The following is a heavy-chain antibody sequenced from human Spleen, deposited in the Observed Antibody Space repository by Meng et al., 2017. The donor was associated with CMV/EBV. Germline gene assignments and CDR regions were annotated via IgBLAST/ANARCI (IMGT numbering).Heavy chain of an antibody. V-gene: IGHV3-74*01. CDR3: ARDPLRGLFDY. CDR2: INSDGSST. Sequence: CAVSGFTFSNAWMNWVRLAPGEGLVWVSRINSDGSSTSYADSVKGRFTISRDNAKNTLYLQMNSLRAEDTAVYYCARDPLRGLFDYWGQGTLVTVSS. CDR1: GFTFSNAW. J-gene: IGHJ4*02.